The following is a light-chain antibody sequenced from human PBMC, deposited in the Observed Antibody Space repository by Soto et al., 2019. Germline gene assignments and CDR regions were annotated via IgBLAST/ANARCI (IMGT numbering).Light chain of an antibody. Sequence: VLTKSPDTLSLSPGEKATLPRRASQSVSSNYLAWYQQKPGQAPRLLIYGASSRATGIPDRFSGSGSGTDFTLTISRLEPEDFAVYYCLQYGSSRNTFGQGTRLEIK. CDR1: QSVSSNY. V-gene: IGKV3-20*01. J-gene: IGKJ5*01. CDR2: GAS. CDR3: LQYGSSRNT.